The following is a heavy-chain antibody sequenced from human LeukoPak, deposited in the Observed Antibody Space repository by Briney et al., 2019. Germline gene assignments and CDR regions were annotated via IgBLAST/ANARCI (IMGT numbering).Heavy chain of an antibody. J-gene: IGHJ4*02. D-gene: IGHD3-3*01. CDR2: IIPIFGTA. CDR1: GGTFSSYA. Sequence: SVKVSCKASGGTFSSYAISWVRQAPGQGLEWMGRIIPIFGTANYAQKFQGRVTITTDESTSTAYMELSSLRSEDTAVYYCAREVWSCYYDYFDYWGQGTLVTVSS. V-gene: IGHV1-69*05. CDR3: AREVWSCYYDYFDY.